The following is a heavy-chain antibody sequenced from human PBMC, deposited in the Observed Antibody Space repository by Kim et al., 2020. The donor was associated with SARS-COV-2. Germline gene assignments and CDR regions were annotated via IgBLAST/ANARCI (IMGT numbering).Heavy chain of an antibody. J-gene: IGHJ6*02. CDR2: INPNSGGT. V-gene: IGHV1-2*06. Sequence: ASVKVSCKASGYTFTGYYMHWVRQAPGQGLEWMGRINPNSGGTNYAQKFQGRVTMTRDTSISTAYMELSRLRSDDTAVYYCASTFFTKPLRYFDLNYYYGMDVWGQGTTVTVSS. CDR3: ASTFFTKPLRYFDLNYYYGMDV. D-gene: IGHD3-9*01. CDR1: GYTFTGYY.